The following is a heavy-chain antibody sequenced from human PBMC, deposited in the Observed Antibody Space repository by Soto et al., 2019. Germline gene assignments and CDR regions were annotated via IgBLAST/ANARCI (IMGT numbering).Heavy chain of an antibody. J-gene: IGHJ5*02. CDR1: VYTFTGYY. Sequence: ASGKVSCKASVYTFTGYYMNWVRQAPGQGLEWMGWINPNSGGTNYAQKFQGRVTMTRDTSISTAYMELSRLRSDDTAVYYCARVGGNIPLPAYWFDPWGQGTLVTVSS. V-gene: IGHV1-2*02. CDR3: ARVGGNIPLPAYWFDP. CDR2: INPNSGGT. D-gene: IGHD3-16*01.